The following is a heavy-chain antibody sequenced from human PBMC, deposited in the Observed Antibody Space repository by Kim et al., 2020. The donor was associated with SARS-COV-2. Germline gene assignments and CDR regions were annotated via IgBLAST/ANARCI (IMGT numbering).Heavy chain of an antibody. CDR2: IYYSGST. J-gene: IGHJ3*02. V-gene: IGHV4-30-4*01. D-gene: IGHD6-6*01. Sequence: SETLSLTCTVSGGSISSGDYYWSWIRQPPGKGLEWIGYIYYSGSTYYNPSLKSRVTISVDTSKNQFSLKLSSVTAADTAVYYCASYEYSSSSRSNAFDIWGQGTMVTVSS. CDR1: GGSISSGDYY. CDR3: ASYEYSSSSRSNAFDI.